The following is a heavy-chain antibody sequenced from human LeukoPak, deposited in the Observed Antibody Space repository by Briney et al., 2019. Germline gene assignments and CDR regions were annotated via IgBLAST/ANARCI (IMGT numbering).Heavy chain of an antibody. V-gene: IGHV4-39*01. Sequence: SETLSLTCTVSGGSISSSSYYWGWIRQPPGKGLEWIGSIYYSGSTYYNPSLKSRVTISVDTSKNQFSLKLSSVTAADTAVYYCASESGALHPYFDYWGQGTLVTVSS. CDR3: ASESGALHPYFDY. J-gene: IGHJ4*02. CDR2: IYYSGST. D-gene: IGHD7-27*01. CDR1: GGSISSSSYY.